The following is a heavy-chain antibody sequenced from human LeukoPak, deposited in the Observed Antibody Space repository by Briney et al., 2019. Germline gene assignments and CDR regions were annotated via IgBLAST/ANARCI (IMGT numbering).Heavy chain of an antibody. J-gene: IGHJ4*02. CDR3: ARYYYDSSGYNFDY. V-gene: IGHV4-61*01. CDR1: GGSVSSRNYS. D-gene: IGHD3-22*01. Sequence: SETLSLTCSVSGGSVSSRNYSWTWIRQPPGKGLEWIGYIYNSGSTQCNPSLKSRVTISVDTSKNQFSLKLSSVTAADTAVYYCARYYYDSSGYNFDYWGQGTLVTVSS. CDR2: IYNSGST.